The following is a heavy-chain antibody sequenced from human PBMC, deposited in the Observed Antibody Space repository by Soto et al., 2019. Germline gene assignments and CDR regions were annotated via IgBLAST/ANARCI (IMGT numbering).Heavy chain of an antibody. J-gene: IGHJ6*02. CDR2: IFHSGNS. V-gene: IGHV4-38-2*02. CDR1: GSSMSGFY. CDR3: AREDDGMDV. Sequence: PSETLSLTCAVSGSSMSGFYWGWVRQPPGKGLEWIGSIFHSGNSYYNPSLKSRVILPVDTSKNQFSLNLTAAIAADTAVYYCAREDDGMDVWGQGTPVTVSS.